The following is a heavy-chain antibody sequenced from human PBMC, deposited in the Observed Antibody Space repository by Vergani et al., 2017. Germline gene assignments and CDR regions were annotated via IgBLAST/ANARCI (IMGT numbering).Heavy chain of an antibody. D-gene: IGHD6-19*01. J-gene: IGHJ2*01. CDR3: ARGIAVAGKDWYFDL. Sequence: QVQLVQSGAEVKNPGASVKVSCKASGYTFTGYYMHWVRQAPGQGLEWMAWINPNSGGTNYAQKFQGWVTMTRDTSISTAYMELGRRRSDDTAVYYCARGIAVAGKDWYFDLWGRGTLVTVSS. V-gene: IGHV1-2*04. CDR2: INPNSGGT. CDR1: GYTFTGYY.